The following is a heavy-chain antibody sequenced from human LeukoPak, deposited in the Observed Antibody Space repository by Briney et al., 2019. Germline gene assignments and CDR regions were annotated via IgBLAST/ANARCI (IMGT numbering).Heavy chain of an antibody. Sequence: GGSLRLSCAASEFMLSDYWMSWVRQAPGKGPEWVASINKDGSEEYYADSVKGRFTVSRDNAKNSLFLQMNSLRVEDTAIYYCATYDNWVAGDVWGQGTTVSVSS. V-gene: IGHV3-7*01. D-gene: IGHD1-1*01. CDR3: ATYDNWVAGDV. J-gene: IGHJ6*02. CDR2: INKDGSEE. CDR1: EFMLSDYW.